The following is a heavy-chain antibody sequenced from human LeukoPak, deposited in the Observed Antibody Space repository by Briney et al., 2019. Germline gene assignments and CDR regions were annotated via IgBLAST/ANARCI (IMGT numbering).Heavy chain of an antibody. CDR2: ISSSSSTI. CDR1: GLTFSSYS. Sequence: GSLRLSCAASGLTFSSYSMNWVRQAPGKGLEWVSYISSSSSTIYYADSVKGRFTISRDNAKNSLYLQMNSLRAEDTAVYYCARGDPAAGTKGVEMMGWGQGTLVTVSS. V-gene: IGHV3-48*04. CDR3: ARGDPAAGTKGVEMMG. J-gene: IGHJ4*02. D-gene: IGHD6-13*01.